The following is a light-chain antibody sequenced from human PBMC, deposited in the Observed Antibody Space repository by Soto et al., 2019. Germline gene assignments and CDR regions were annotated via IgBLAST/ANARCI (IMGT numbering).Light chain of an antibody. CDR3: HQSYSTPQT. CDR1: ETISSS. V-gene: IGKV1-39*01. CDR2: AAS. Sequence: DIQMTQSPSSLSASVGDRVTITCRASETISSSLNWYQQKPGEAPKLLIFAASSLQTGVPSRFSASGYGTEFTLAISSLQREDFATYYCHQSYSTPQTFGQGTKVEIK. J-gene: IGKJ1*01.